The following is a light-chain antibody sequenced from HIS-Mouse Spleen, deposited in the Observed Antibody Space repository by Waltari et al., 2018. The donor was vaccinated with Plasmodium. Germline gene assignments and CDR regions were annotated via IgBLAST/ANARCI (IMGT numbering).Light chain of an antibody. CDR1: SSNTGDGYA. V-gene: IGLV1-40*01. CDR3: QSYDSSLSGYV. Sequence: QSVLTQPPSVSGAPGPRVTISCTGNSSNTGDGYACPWYQQLPGTAPKLLIQGNSNRPSGVPDRFSGAKSGTSASLAITGLQAEDEADYYCQSYDSSLSGYVFGTGTKVTVL. J-gene: IGLJ1*01. CDR2: GNS.